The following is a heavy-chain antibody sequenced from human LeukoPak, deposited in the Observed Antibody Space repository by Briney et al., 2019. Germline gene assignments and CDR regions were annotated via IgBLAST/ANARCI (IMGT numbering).Heavy chain of an antibody. J-gene: IGHJ4*02. CDR3: ARRGYSYGSARDY. Sequence: ASVKVSCKASGYTFTSYDINWVRQATGQGLEWMGWMNPNSGNTAYAQKFQGRVIMTRNTSKSTAYMELSSLRSEDTAVYYCARRGYSYGSARDYWGQGTLVTVSS. CDR1: GYTFTSYD. V-gene: IGHV1-8*01. CDR2: MNPNSGNT. D-gene: IGHD5-18*01.